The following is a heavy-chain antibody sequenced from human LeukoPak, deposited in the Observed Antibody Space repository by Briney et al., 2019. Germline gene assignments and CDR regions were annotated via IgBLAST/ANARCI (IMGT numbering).Heavy chain of an antibody. J-gene: IGHJ4*02. Sequence: SGGSLRLSCAASGFTFSSYAMHWVRQAPGKGLEWVAVISYDGSNKYYADSVKGRFTISRDNSKNTLYLQMNSLRAEDTAVYYCARVGYDFWSGYEYYFDYWGQGTLVTVSS. CDR1: GFTFSSYA. CDR3: ARVGYDFWSGYEYYFDY. CDR2: ISYDGSNK. V-gene: IGHV3-30-3*01. D-gene: IGHD3-3*01.